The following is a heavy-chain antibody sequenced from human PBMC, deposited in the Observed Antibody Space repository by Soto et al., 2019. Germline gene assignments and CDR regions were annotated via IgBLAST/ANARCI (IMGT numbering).Heavy chain of an antibody. CDR3: AKDSDQLLFDYYYYGMDV. J-gene: IGHJ6*02. CDR1: GFTFSKFG. D-gene: IGHD2-2*01. Sequence: PGGSLRLSCEASGFTFSKFGTHWVRQAPGKGLEWVAVVSYDGSFKYYADSVKGRFTISRDNSKNTLYLQMNSLRPEDTALYYCAKDSDQLLFDYYYYGMDVWGQGTTVTVSS. V-gene: IGHV3-30*18. CDR2: VSYDGSFK.